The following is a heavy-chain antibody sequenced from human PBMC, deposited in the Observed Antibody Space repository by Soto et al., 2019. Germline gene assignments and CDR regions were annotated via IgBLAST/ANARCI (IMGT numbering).Heavy chain of an antibody. D-gene: IGHD2-2*01. Sequence: GASVKVSCKASGYTFTSYYMHWVRQAPGQGLEWMGIINPSGGSTSYAQKFQGRVTMTRDTSTSTVYMELSSLRSEDTAVYYCARDTGAGYCSSTSCRHTYWGQGTLVTVSS. CDR2: INPSGGST. V-gene: IGHV1-46*01. J-gene: IGHJ4*02. CDR1: GYTFTSYY. CDR3: ARDTGAGYCSSTSCRHTY.